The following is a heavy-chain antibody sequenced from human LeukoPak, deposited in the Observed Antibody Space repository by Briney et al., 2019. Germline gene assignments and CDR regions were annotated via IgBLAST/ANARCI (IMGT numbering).Heavy chain of an antibody. V-gene: IGHV3-21*01. CDR2: ISSSSSYI. CDR1: GFTFSSYS. CDR3: TRVGYCSGGSCSYYYYGMDV. D-gene: IGHD2-15*01. J-gene: IGHJ6*02. Sequence: PGGPLRLSCAASGFTFSSYSMNWVRQAPGKGLEWVSSISSSSSYIYYADSVKGRFTISRDNAKNSLYLQMNSLRAEDTAVYYCTRVGYCSGGSCSYYYYGMDVWGQGTTVTVSS.